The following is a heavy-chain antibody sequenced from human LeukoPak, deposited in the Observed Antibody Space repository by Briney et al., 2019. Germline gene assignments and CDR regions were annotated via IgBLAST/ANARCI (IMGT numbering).Heavy chain of an antibody. D-gene: IGHD1-26*01. V-gene: IGHV4-59*08. CDR2: RVDTGGT. J-gene: IGHJ4*02. Sequence: PSETLSLTCTVSNGPMSSFSWSWIRQPPGKRLGWIAYRVDTGGTHSNPLLKSRVTLSEDTSTNRISLTLDSVTAADTAVYYCPSHFKSVGRYRHPFDLWGRGTLVTVSS. CDR1: NGPMSSFS. CDR3: PSHFKSVGRYRHPFDL.